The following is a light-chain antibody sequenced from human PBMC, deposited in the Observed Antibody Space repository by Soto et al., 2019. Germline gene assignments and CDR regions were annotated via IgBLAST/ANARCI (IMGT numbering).Light chain of an antibody. CDR2: DVT. Sequence: QSVLTQPASVSGSPGQSITISCTGTSSDVGGYNYVSWFQQHPGKAPKLMIYDVTYRPSGVSNRFSGSKSGNTASLTISGLQAEDEADYFYCDYTGSSTYVFGTGTKATVL. CDR1: SSDVGGYNY. CDR3: CDYTGSSTYV. V-gene: IGLV2-14*01. J-gene: IGLJ1*01.